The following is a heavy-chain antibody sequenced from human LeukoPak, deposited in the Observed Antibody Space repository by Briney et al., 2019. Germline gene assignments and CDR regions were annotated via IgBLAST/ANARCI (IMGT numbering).Heavy chain of an antibody. J-gene: IGHJ4*02. CDR2: MNPNSGNT. CDR3: ARGALLGAMGY. V-gene: IGHV1-8*01. D-gene: IGHD1-26*01. Sequence: ASVKVSCKASGYTFTSYDINWVRQATGQGLEWMGWMNPNSGNTGYAQKFQGRVTITTDESTSTAYMELSSLRSEDTAVYYCARGALLGAMGYWGQGTLVTVSS. CDR1: GYTFTSYD.